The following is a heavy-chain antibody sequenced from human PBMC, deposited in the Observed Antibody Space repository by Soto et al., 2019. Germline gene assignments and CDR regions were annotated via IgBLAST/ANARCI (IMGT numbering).Heavy chain of an antibody. J-gene: IGHJ4*02. CDR1: GGSVSSGSYY. D-gene: IGHD4-17*01. CDR3: ARARVTVTYFDY. Sequence: QVQLQESGPGLVKPSETLSLTCTVSGGSVSSGSYYWSWIRQPPGKGLEWIGYIHYSGSTNYNPSRKSRVTISVDTSKNQFSLKLSSVTAADTAVYYCARARVTVTYFDYWGQGTLVTVSS. CDR2: IHYSGST. V-gene: IGHV4-61*01.